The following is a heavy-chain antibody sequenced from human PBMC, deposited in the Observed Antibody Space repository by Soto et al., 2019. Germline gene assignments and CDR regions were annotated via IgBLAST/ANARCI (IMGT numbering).Heavy chain of an antibody. D-gene: IGHD6-19*01. CDR1: GFTFSNYY. J-gene: IGHJ4*02. CDR2: ISSTGRTI. CDR3: ARSYSSGWEFDH. Sequence: GGSLRLSCGASGFTFSNYYMSWIRQAPGKGLEWVSYISSTGRTIYYADSVKGRFTVSRDNAQNSLSLKLNSLRVEDTAVYYCARSYSSGWEFDHWGQVTQVTVSS. V-gene: IGHV3-11*01.